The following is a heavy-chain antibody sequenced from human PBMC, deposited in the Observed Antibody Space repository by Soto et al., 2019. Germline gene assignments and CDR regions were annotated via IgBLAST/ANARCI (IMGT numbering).Heavy chain of an antibody. Sequence: PGGSLRLSCAGSGFTFSNYGLHWVRQAPGKGLEWVAAISYDGSNEHYADSVEGRFTISRDYSKKMLYLQMDSLRPEDTAVYYCAKDGAPRYCTRSSCHPAGAYWGQGTLVTVSS. D-gene: IGHD2-15*01. CDR3: AKDGAPRYCTRSSCHPAGAY. J-gene: IGHJ4*02. CDR1: GFTFSNYG. V-gene: IGHV3-30*18. CDR2: ISYDGSNE.